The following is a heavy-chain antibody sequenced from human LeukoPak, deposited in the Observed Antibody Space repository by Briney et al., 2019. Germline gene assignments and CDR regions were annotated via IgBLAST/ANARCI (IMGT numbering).Heavy chain of an antibody. CDR2: INPDSGDT. Sequence: ASVKVSCKASGYTFTGYYMHWVRQAPGQGLEWMGWINPDSGDTNYAQKFQGRVTMTRDTSISTVYMELSKLRSDDTAVYYCARDRGDGDYNFLWDYWGQGTLVNVSS. CDR1: GYTFTGYY. V-gene: IGHV1-2*02. D-gene: IGHD4-17*01. J-gene: IGHJ4*02. CDR3: ARDRGDGDYNFLWDY.